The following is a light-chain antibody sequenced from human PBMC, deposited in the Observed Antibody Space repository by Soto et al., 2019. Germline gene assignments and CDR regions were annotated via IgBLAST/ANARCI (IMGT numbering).Light chain of an antibody. V-gene: IGKV1-5*03. J-gene: IGKJ2*01. Sequence: DIQMTQSPSTLSASVGDRVTITCRASQSISIWLAWYQQKPGKAPKLLIYKASSLESGVQSRFSGSGSGTEFTLTISSLQPDDFATYYCQQYNGSPYTFGQWTKLEIK. CDR3: QQYNGSPYT. CDR2: KAS. CDR1: QSISIW.